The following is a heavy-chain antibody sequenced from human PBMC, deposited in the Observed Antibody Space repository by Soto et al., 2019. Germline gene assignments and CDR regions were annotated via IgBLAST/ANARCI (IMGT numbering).Heavy chain of an antibody. CDR1: GYDFTTYG. V-gene: IGHV1-18*01. J-gene: IGHJ4*02. CDR2: ISAHNGNT. Sequence: QVHLVQSGAEVKKPGASVKVSCKGSGYDFTTYGITWVRQAPGQGLEWMAWISAHNGNTDYAQKLQGRVTVTRDTSTSTAYMELRSVRSDDPAVYYCARGRYGDYWGQGALVTVSS. D-gene: IGHD1-1*01. CDR3: ARGRYGDY.